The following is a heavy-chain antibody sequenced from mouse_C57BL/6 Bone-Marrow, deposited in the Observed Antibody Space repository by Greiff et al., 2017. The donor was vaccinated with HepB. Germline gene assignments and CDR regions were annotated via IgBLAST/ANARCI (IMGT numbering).Heavy chain of an antibody. Sequence: DVKLVESGGGLVQPGGSLKLSCAASGFTFSDYYMYWVRQTPEKRLEWVAYISNGGGSTYYPDTVKGRFTISRDNAKNTLYLQMSRLKSEDTAMYYCARGLLYFDYWGQGTTLTVSS. J-gene: IGHJ2*01. CDR2: ISNGGGST. CDR1: GFTFSDYY. CDR3: ARGLLYFDY. V-gene: IGHV5-12*01. D-gene: IGHD2-10*01.